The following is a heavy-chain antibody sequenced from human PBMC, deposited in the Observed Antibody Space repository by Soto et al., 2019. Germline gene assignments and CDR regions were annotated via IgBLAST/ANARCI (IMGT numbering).Heavy chain of an antibody. Sequence: EVQLVESGVGMIQPGGSLRLSCVASGFTVSSNYMSWVRQAPGKGLEWVSVIYTGGTTHYADSVKGRFTIARDNSKNTLYLQMNSLRDEDTAVYYCAREVGYYYGLDVWGQGTTVSVAS. CDR1: GFTVSSNY. CDR2: IYTGGTT. V-gene: IGHV3-53*01. CDR3: AREVGYYYGLDV. D-gene: IGHD1-26*01. J-gene: IGHJ6*02.